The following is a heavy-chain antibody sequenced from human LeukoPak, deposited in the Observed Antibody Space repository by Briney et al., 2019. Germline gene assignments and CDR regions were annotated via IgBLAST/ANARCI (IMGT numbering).Heavy chain of an antibody. D-gene: IGHD3-10*01. V-gene: IGHV1-46*01. CDR2: INPSGGNT. CDR3: ARVTLTMVRGVITSYYYYYMDV. J-gene: IGHJ6*03. Sequence: ASVKVSCKASGYIFTSYYIHWVRQAPGQGLEWMGIINPSGGNTNYAQKFQGRVTMTRDTSTSTAYMELSSLRSEDTAVYYCARVTLTMVRGVITSYYYYYMDVWGKGTTVTISS. CDR1: GYIFTSYY.